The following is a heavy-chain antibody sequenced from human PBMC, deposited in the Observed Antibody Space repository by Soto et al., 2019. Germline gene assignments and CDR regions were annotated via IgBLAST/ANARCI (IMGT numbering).Heavy chain of an antibody. CDR2: IYHSGST. Sequence: SETLSLTCAVSGCSISSGGYSWSWIRQPPGKGLEWIGYIYHSGSTYYNPSLKSRVTISVDRSKNQFSLKLSSVPAADKAVYYCARGGDYYDRDAAFDIWGQGTMVTVSS. D-gene: IGHD3-22*01. CDR1: GCSISSGGYS. J-gene: IGHJ3*02. V-gene: IGHV4-30-2*01. CDR3: ARGGDYYDRDAAFDI.